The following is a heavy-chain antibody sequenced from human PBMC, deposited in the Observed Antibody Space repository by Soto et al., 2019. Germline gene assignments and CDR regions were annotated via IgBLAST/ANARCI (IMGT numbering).Heavy chain of an antibody. CDR2: INAGKGNT. CDR3: VRDLSGWGLTNGHFGVDV. V-gene: IGHV1-3*01. Sequence: QVQLVQSGAEVKKPGASVMVSCKASGYTFVNYAIHWVRQGPGQKFEWMGWINAGKGNTRSLQKFQDRLTFTRDTSATTAYMELGSLRSEDTAVYFCVRDLSGWGLTNGHFGVDVWGQGTTVIVSS. D-gene: IGHD3-16*01. J-gene: IGHJ6*02. CDR1: GYTFVNYA.